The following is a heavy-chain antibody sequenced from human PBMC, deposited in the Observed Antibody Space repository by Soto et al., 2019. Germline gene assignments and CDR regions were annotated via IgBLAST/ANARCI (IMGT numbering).Heavy chain of an antibody. CDR2: ISDSGHYI. CDR1: GFTFDIYA. J-gene: IGHJ5*02. V-gene: IGHV3-21*01. D-gene: IGHD3-22*01. Sequence: GGSLILSCVVSGFTFDIYAMNWVRPAPGKGLEWLSSISDSGHYIYYADSVKGRFTISRDNAKNSLFLQMNSLRGEDTAVYYCARSGLALPYSASHWFDPWGHGTLVTVSS. CDR3: ARSGLALPYSASHWFDP.